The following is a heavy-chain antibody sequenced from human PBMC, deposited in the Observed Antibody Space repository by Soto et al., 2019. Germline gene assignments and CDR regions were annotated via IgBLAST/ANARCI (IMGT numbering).Heavy chain of an antibody. CDR1: GGTFSSYA. D-gene: IGHD3-3*01. CDR2: IIPIFGTA. CDR3: ARGSITIFGVVPPDDY. V-gene: IGHV1-69*06. J-gene: IGHJ4*02. Sequence: SVKVSCKASGGTFSSYAISWVRQAPGQGLEWMGGIIPIFGTANYAQKFQGRVTITADKSTSTAYMELGSLRSEDTAVYYCARGSITIFGVVPPDDYWGQGTLVTVSS.